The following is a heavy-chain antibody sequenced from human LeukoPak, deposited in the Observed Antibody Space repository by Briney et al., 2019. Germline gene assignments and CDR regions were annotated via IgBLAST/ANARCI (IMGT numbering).Heavy chain of an antibody. Sequence: SETLSLTCTVSGGSISSYYWSWIRQPAGKGLEWIGRIYTSGSTNYNPSLKSRVTMSVDTSKNQSSLKLSSVTAADTAVYYCARGPEGSGWYGLDYWGQGTLVTVSS. D-gene: IGHD6-19*01. J-gene: IGHJ4*02. CDR1: GGSISSYY. CDR2: IYTSGST. V-gene: IGHV4-4*07. CDR3: ARGPEGSGWYGLDY.